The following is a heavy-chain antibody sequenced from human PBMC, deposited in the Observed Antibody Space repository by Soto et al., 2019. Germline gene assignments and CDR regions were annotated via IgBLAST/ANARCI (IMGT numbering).Heavy chain of an antibody. V-gene: IGHV3-23*01. CDR1: GFTFNNYA. Sequence: EVQLLESGGGLVPPGGSLSLSCAASGFTFNNYALTWFRQAPVKGLEWVSAISGGGDTTSYQDSVKGRFTVSLDGSKNTLVLQMSSLRAEHTALYYCAKGRGGSGSLTPRVDFWGQGTLVTVSS. J-gene: IGHJ4*02. CDR2: ISGGGDTT. CDR3: AKGRGGSGSLTPRVDF. D-gene: IGHD3-10*01.